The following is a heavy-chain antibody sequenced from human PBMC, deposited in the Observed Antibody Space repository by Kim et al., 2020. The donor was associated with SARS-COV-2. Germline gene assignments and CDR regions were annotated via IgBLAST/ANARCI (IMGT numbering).Heavy chain of an antibody. CDR3: ATGFGGLGASYYYYGMDV. CDR2: FDPEDGET. V-gene: IGHV1-24*01. CDR1: GYTLTELS. Sequence: ASVKVSCKVSGYTLTELSMHWVRQAPGKGLEWMGGFDPEDGETIYAQKFQGRVTMTEDTSTDTAYMELSSLRSEDTAVYYCATGFGGLGASYYYYGMDVWGQGTTVTASS. J-gene: IGHJ6*02. D-gene: IGHD1-26*01.